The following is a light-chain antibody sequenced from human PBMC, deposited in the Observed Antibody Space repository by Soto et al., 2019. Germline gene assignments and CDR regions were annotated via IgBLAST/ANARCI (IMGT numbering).Light chain of an antibody. CDR1: QSISTW. V-gene: IGKV1-5*03. CDR2: KAS. J-gene: IGKJ4*01. Sequence: DIQMTQSPSTLSASVGDRVTITCRASQSISTWLAWYQQEPGKAPKLLIHKASSLQSGVPSRFSGSGSGTDFTLTISRLEPEDFAVYYCQQYGSSPLTFGGGTKVDIK. CDR3: QQYGSSPLT.